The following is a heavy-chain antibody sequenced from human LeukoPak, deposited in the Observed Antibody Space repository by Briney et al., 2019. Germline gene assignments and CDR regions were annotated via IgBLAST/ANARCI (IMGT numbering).Heavy chain of an antibody. CDR2: FYHSGST. D-gene: IGHD3-22*01. V-gene: IGHV4-59*01. J-gene: IGHJ4*02. Sequence: SETLSLTCTVSGGSISSYYWSWIRQPPGKGLEWIGYFYHSGSTNYNPSLKSRVTISVDSSKSHFSLKLSSVTAADTAVYYCARGQWLPVFDFWGQGTLVTVSS. CDR1: GGSISSYY. CDR3: ARGQWLPVFDF.